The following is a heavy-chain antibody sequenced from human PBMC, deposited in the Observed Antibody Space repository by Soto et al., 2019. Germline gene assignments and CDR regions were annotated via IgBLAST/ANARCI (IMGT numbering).Heavy chain of an antibody. J-gene: IGHJ4*02. CDR2: INSDGSST. V-gene: IGHV3-74*01. CDR3: ARDPTYFYDSSGYYDY. D-gene: IGHD3-22*01. Sequence: KGLVWVSRINSDGSSTSYADSVKGRFTISRDNAKNTLYLQMNSLRAEDTAVYYCARDPTYFYDSSGYYDYWGRGTLVTVSS.